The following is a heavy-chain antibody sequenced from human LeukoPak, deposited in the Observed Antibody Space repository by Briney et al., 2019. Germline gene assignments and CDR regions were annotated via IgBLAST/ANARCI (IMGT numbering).Heavy chain of an antibody. CDR2: ISSSSSYI. Sequence: GGSLRLSCAASGFTFSSYSMNWVRQAPGKGLEWGSSISSSSSYIYYADSVKGRFTISRDNAKNSLYLQMNSLRAEETAVYHCASKRSGYYSAALDYFDYWGQGPLVTVSS. V-gene: IGHV3-21*01. CDR1: GFTFSSYS. D-gene: IGHD3-3*01. CDR3: ASKRSGYYSAALDYFDY. J-gene: IGHJ4*02.